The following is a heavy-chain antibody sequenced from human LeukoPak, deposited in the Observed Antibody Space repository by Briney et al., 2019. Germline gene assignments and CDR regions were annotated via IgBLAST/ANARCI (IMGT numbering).Heavy chain of an antibody. CDR2: IKYDRSEK. D-gene: IGHD3-10*01. Sequence: GGSLRLSCTASGFTFSNYWMSWVRQAPNKGLEWGANIKYDRSEKYYVDSVRGRLTISRDNAKNSLYLQMDSLRAEDTAVYYCAREPVRKLWFDSWGQGTLVTVSS. CDR3: AREPVRKLWFDS. CDR1: GFTFSNYW. J-gene: IGHJ5*01. V-gene: IGHV3-7*03.